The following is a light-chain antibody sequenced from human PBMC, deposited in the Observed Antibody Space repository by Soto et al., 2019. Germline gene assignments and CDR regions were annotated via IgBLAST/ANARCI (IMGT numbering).Light chain of an antibody. J-gene: IGKJ3*01. CDR2: FAS. Sequence: DIQMTQSPSSLSASVGDRVTITCRASQTIGTYLNWYQQTPGKAPKLLIYFASSLQSGVHSRFSGRGSGTDFTLTISSLQPEDFATYYCHQSFTTPFTFGPGTKVDIK. CDR3: HQSFTTPFT. CDR1: QTIGTY. V-gene: IGKV1-39*01.